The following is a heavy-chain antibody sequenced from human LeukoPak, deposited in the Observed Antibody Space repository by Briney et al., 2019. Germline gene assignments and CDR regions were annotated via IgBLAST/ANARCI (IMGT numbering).Heavy chain of an antibody. CDR1: GYSFTSSW. CDR3: ARFSVGGTYYPNY. CDR2: IYPGDSDT. Sequence: GESLKISCQGSGYSFTSSWIGWVRQMPGKGLEWMGIIYPGDSDTRYSPSFQGQVTISADKSINTAYLQWSSLKASDTAMYYCARFSVGGTYYPNYWGQGTLVSVSS. D-gene: IGHD1-26*01. J-gene: IGHJ4*02. V-gene: IGHV5-51*01.